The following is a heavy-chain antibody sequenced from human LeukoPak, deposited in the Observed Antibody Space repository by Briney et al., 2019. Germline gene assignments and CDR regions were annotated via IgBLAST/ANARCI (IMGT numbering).Heavy chain of an antibody. V-gene: IGHV3-23*01. CDR1: GFSFSSYA. CDR2: ISESGTST. Sequence: GGSLRLSCVASGFSFSSYAMSWVRQAPGKGLEWVSAISESGTSTYYADSVKGRFTISRDNSKNTLYLQMNSLRAEDTAVYYCAKFVYYCDTSGYSHWGQGSLVTVSS. D-gene: IGHD3-22*01. J-gene: IGHJ4*02. CDR3: AKFVYYCDTSGYSH.